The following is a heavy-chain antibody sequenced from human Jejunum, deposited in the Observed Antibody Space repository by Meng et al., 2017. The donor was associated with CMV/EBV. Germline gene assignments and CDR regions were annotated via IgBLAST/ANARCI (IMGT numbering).Heavy chain of an antibody. CDR2: INPDDSDT. J-gene: IGHJ5*01. CDR3: ARGFAFTNYFDS. V-gene: IGHV5-51*01. CDR1: GYSFTTYG. D-gene: IGHD3-10*01. Sequence: GSGYSFTTYGIGWVRQMLGKGLEWMGIINPDDSDTKYSPSFQGQVTISADKSIRTAYLQWSSLKASDTAMYYCARGFAFTNYFDSWGQGTLVTVSS.